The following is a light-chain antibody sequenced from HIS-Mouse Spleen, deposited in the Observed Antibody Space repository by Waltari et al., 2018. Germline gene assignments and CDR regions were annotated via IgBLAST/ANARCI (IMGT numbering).Light chain of an antibody. J-gene: IGLJ2*01. CDR3: YSTDSSGNHRV. Sequence: SYELTQPPSVSVSPGQTARITCSVDALPKKYAYWYQQKSGQAPVLVIYEDSKRPSGTPERFSGSSSGTMATFTISGAQVEDEADYYCYSTDSSGNHRVFGGGTKLTVL. CDR1: ALPKKY. V-gene: IGLV3-10*01. CDR2: EDS.